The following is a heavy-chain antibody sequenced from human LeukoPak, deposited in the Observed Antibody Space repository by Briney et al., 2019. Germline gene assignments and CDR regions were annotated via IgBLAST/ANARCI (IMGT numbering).Heavy chain of an antibody. V-gene: IGHV1-2*02. Sequence: ASVKVSCKASGYTFTGYYMHWVRQAPGQGLEWMGWINPNSGGTNYAQKFQGRVTMTRDTSISTAYMELSRLRSDDMAVYYCASPSSLYYYYYMDVWGKGTTVTVSS. CDR3: ASPSSLYYYYYMDV. CDR1: GYTFTGYY. J-gene: IGHJ6*03. CDR2: INPNSGGT.